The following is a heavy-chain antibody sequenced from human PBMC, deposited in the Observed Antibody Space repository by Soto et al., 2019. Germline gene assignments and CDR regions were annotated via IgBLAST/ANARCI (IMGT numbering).Heavy chain of an antibody. V-gene: IGHV4-34*01. D-gene: IGHD3-10*01. CDR2: INHSGST. Sequence: QVQLQQWGAGLLKPSETLSLTCAVYGGSFSGYYWSWIRQPPGKGLEWIGEINHSGSTNYNPSLTGRVTISVDTSKDQFALKRSAVTAADTAVYYCARGGLWFGVDYWGQGTLVTVSS. CDR1: GGSFSGYY. CDR3: ARGGLWFGVDY. J-gene: IGHJ4*02.